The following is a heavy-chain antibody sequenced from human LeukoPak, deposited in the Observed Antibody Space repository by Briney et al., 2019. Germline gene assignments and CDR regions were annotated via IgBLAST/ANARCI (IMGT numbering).Heavy chain of an antibody. CDR3: ARESHETREDY. V-gene: IGHV1-18*01. D-gene: IGHD1-1*01. CDR2: ISANNGDT. CDR1: GYTFTSYG. Sequence: ASVKVSCKASGYTFTSYGISWVRQAPGQGLEWMGWISANNGDTDYPPKLQDRVTMTTDTYTSTAYMELRSLRSDDTAMYYCARESHETREDYWGQGTLVTVSS. J-gene: IGHJ4*02.